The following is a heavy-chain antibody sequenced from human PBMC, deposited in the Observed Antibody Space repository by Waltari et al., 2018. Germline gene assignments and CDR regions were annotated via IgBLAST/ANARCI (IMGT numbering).Heavy chain of an antibody. D-gene: IGHD2-15*01. Sequence: EVQLVQSGAEVKQAGASLKISCKGSGTNLAPYWHGWVRQKPGRGLEWLGIIYPSDSDTRYSPFFLGQVTMSVDKSINTVYLQRTSLQVSDSAIYYCARHVKGGGGGGYIEYWGQGTQVTVSS. CDR1: GTNLAPYW. CDR2: IYPSDSDT. J-gene: IGHJ4*02. V-gene: IGHV5-51*01. CDR3: ARHVKGGGGGGYIEY.